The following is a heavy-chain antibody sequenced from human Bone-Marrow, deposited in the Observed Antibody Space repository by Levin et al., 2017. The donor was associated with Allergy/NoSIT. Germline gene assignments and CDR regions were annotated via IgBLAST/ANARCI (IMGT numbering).Heavy chain of an antibody. Sequence: QPGGSLRLSCAASGFTFSSYWMNWVRQAPGKGLEWVANIKKDGSEIYYVDSVKGRFTISRDNAKNSLFLQMNSLRVEDTAVYYCARDSGWLQSDTFDIWGQGTMVTVSS. CDR1: GFTFSSYW. CDR3: ARDSGWLQSDTFDI. V-gene: IGHV3-7*01. J-gene: IGHJ3*02. D-gene: IGHD5-24*01. CDR2: IKKDGSEI.